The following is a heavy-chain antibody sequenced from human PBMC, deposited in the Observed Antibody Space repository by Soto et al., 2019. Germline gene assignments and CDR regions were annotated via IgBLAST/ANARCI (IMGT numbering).Heavy chain of an antibody. V-gene: IGHV1-69*13. D-gene: IGHD3-22*01. CDR1: GGTFSSYA. J-gene: IGHJ4*02. CDR2: IIPIFGTA. CDR3: ARDYYDSSGYYYPGHYFDY. Sequence: ASVKVSCKASGGTFSSYAISWVRQAPGQGLEWMGGIIPIFGTANYAQKFQGRVTITADQSTSTAYMELSSLRSEDTAVYYCARDYYDSSGYYYPGHYFDYWGQGTLVTVSS.